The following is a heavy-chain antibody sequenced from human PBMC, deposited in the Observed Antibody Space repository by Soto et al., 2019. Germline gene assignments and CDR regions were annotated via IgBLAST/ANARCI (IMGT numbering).Heavy chain of an antibody. V-gene: IGHV4-34*01. CDR2: INHSGST. CDR1: GGSFSGYY. D-gene: IGHD3-10*01. J-gene: IGHJ6*02. Sequence: PSETLSLTCAVYGGSFSGYYWSWIRQPPGKGLEWIGEINHSGSTNYNPSLKSRVNISVDTSKNQFCPKLSSVTAADTAVYYCARGLRYYGSGIYYYYYGMDVWGQGTTVTSP. CDR3: ARGLRYYGSGIYYYYYGMDV.